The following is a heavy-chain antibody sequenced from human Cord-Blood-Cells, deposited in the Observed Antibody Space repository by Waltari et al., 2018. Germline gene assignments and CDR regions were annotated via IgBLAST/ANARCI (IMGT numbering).Heavy chain of an antibody. V-gene: IGHV4-39*01. Sequence: QLQLQESGPGLVQPSETLSLTCTVSGGSISSSSYYWGWIRQPPGKGLEWIGSIYYSGSNYYNPSLKSRVTIAVDTSKNQFSLKLSSVTAADTAVYYCARHEGMWFDPWGQGTLVTVSS. CDR1: GGSISSSSYY. CDR2: IYYSGSN. D-gene: IGHD3-10*01. J-gene: IGHJ5*02. CDR3: ARHEGMWFDP.